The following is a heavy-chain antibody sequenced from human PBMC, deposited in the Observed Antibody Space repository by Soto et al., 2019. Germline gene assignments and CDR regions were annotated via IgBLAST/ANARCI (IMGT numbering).Heavy chain of an antibody. CDR1: GFTFSSYG. V-gene: IGHV3-33*01. D-gene: IGHD5-18*01. CDR3: ARENGDTEGYGFFDY. Sequence: QVQLVESGGGVVQPGRSLRLSCAASGFTFSSYGMHWVRQAPGKGLEWVAVIWYDGSNKYYADSVKGRFTISRDNSKNTLYLQMNGVRAEDTAVYYCARENGDTEGYGFFDYWGQGTLVTVSS. CDR2: IWYDGSNK. J-gene: IGHJ4*02.